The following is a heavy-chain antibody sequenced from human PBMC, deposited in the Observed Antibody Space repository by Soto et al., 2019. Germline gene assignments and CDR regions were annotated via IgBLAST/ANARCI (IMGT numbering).Heavy chain of an antibody. Sequence: EVQLVESGGGLVQPGGSLRLSCAASGFTFSSYSMYWVRQVPGKGLVCVSRINSDGSSTSYADSVKGRFTISRDNAKNTLNLRMNSLRAEDTAVYYCTRGNWGSPFDYWGQGTLVTVSS. D-gene: IGHD3-16*01. V-gene: IGHV3-74*01. J-gene: IGHJ4*02. CDR2: INSDGSST. CDR1: GFTFSSYS. CDR3: TRGNWGSPFDY.